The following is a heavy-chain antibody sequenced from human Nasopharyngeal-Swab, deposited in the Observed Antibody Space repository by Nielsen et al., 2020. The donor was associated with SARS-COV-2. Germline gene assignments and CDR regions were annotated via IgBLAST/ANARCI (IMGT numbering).Heavy chain of an antibody. V-gene: IGHV7-4-1*01. D-gene: IGHD2/OR15-2a*01. J-gene: IGHJ6*02. CDR1: GCTFSKYA. CDR3: ARDTWDV. Sequence: ASVKVSCKASGCTFSKYAINWVRQAPGQGLEWMGWINTNAGTATHVQGFTGRFVFSLDTSVSTAYLQIDSLRTEDSAVFYCARDTWDVWGQGTTVTVSS. CDR2: INTNAGTA.